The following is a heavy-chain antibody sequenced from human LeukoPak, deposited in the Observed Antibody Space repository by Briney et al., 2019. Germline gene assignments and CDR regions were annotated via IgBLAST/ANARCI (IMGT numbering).Heavy chain of an antibody. J-gene: IGHJ6*03. CDR3: ARGQFRRGESYGALINYYYYYMDV. V-gene: IGHV4-34*01. CDR1: GGSFSGYY. Sequence: PSETLPLTCAVYGGSFSGYYWSWIRQPPGKGLKWIGEINHSGSTNYNPSLKSRVTISVDTSKNQFSLKLSSVTAADTAVYYCARGQFRRGESYGALINYYYYYMDVWGKGTTVTVSS. CDR2: INHSGST. D-gene: IGHD1-26*01.